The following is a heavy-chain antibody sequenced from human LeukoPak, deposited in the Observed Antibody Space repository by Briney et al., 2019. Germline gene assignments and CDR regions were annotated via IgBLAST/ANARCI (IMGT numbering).Heavy chain of an antibody. CDR1: GYTFSTSW. Sequence: GGSLRLSCAASGYTFSTSWMSWVRQAPGKGLEWVANIQQDGSAKYYVDSVKGRFTISRDNAKNSLYLQMNSLRAEDTAVYYCARFSLYDNSGYYSWLFDFWGQGTLVTVSS. CDR3: ARFSLYDNSGYYSWLFDF. V-gene: IGHV3-7*01. D-gene: IGHD3-22*01. CDR2: IQQDGSAK. J-gene: IGHJ4*02.